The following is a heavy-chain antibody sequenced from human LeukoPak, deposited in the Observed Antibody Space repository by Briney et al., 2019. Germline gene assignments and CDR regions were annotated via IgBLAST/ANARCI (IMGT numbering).Heavy chain of an antibody. J-gene: IGHJ6*03. V-gene: IGHV4-59*01. CDR2: VDHTGST. D-gene: IGHD4-11*01. CDR3: ARGRVSSSTWYSTYYYYFYMDV. Sequence: SETLSLTCSVSDDSITMYYWTWLRPPPGKGLEWIGYVDHTGSTNFNPSLNGRVSISRDTSKNLFSLRLRSVPAADTAVYSCARGRVSSSTWYSTYYYYFYMDVWGKGTTVTVSS. CDR1: DDSITMYY.